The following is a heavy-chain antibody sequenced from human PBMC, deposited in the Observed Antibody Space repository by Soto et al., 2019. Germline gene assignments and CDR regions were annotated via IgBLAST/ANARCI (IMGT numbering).Heavy chain of an antibody. V-gene: IGHV4-39*01. D-gene: IGHD3-22*01. CDR3: ARLRITMIVAGYYFDY. CDR2: IYYSGST. CDR1: GGSISRSSYY. J-gene: IGHJ4*02. Sequence: SETLWRTGTVSGGSISRSSYYWGWIRQPPGKGLAWIGSIYYSGSTYYNPSLTSRVTISVDTSKNQFSLKLSSVTAADTAVYYCARLRITMIVAGYYFDYWGQGTLVTVS.